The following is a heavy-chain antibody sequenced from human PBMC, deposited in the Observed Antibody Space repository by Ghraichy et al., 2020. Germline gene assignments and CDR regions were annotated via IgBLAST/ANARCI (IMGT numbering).Heavy chain of an antibody. V-gene: IGHV3-30*18. D-gene: IGHD6-19*01. CDR1: GFTFSSYG. Sequence: GGSLRLSCAASGFTFSSYGMHWVRQAPGKGLEWVAVISYDGSNKYYADSVKGRFTISRDNSKNTLYLQMNSLRAEDTAVYYCAKDNGAVAGTGGDYFDYWGQGTLVTVSS. CDR3: AKDNGAVAGTGGDYFDY. J-gene: IGHJ4*02. CDR2: ISYDGSNK.